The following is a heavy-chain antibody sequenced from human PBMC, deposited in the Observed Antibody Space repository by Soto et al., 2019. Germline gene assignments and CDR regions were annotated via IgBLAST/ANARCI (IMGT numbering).Heavy chain of an antibody. D-gene: IGHD2-21*02. V-gene: IGHV3-74*01. J-gene: IGHJ4*02. CDR1: GFTLRGYW. CDR2: INSDGSNT. Sequence: EVQLVESGGGLVQPGGSLRLSCAASGFTLRGYWMHWVRQAPGKGLVWVSRINSDGSNTGYADSVKGRFTVSRDNAKNTLNLQMSSLRAEDTAIYFCARASCGGDCYSGIDYWGRGTLVTVSS. CDR3: ARASCGGDCYSGIDY.